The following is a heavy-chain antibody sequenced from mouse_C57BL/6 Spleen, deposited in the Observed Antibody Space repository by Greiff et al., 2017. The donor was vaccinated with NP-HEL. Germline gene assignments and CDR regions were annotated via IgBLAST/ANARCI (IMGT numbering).Heavy chain of an antibody. J-gene: IGHJ2*01. Sequence: LVKPGASVKISCKASGYAFSSSWMNWVKQRPGKGLEWIGRIYPGDGDTNYNGKFKGKATLAADKSSSTAYMQLSSLTSEDSAVYFCARWDGNFFDYWGQGTTLTVSS. CDR3: ARWDGNFFDY. CDR2: IYPGDGDT. CDR1: GYAFSSSW. V-gene: IGHV1-82*01. D-gene: IGHD2-1*01.